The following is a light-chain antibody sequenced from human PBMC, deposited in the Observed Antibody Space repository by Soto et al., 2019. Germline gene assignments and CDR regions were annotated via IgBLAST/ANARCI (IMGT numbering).Light chain of an antibody. CDR2: EVS. V-gene: IGLV2-14*01. Sequence: QSVLTQPASVSGSPGQSVTISCSGTSSDVGGYSYVSWYQQHPGKAPKLLIYEVSNRPSGVSNRFSGSKSASTASLTISGLQPEDEAEYYCSSYTTSSTPYVFGAGTKVTVL. J-gene: IGLJ1*01. CDR1: SSDVGGYSY. CDR3: SSYTTSSTPYV.